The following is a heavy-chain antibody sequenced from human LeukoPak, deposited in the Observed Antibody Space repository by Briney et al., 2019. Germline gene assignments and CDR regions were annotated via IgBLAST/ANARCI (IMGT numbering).Heavy chain of an antibody. J-gene: IGHJ4*02. CDR2: ISSSGSTI. CDR1: GFTFSSYS. Sequence: GGSLRLSCAASGFTFSSYSMSWVRQAPGKGLEWVSYISSSGSTIYYADSVKGRLTISRDNAKNSLFLQMNSLRAEDTAVYYCASSQGPFDYWGQGTLVTVSS. CDR3: ASSQGPFDY. V-gene: IGHV3-48*04.